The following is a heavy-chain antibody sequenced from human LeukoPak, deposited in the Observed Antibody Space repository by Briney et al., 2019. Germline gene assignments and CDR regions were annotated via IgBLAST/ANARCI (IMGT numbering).Heavy chain of an antibody. J-gene: IGHJ5*02. Sequence: ASVKVSCKASGHTFTSYGISWVRQAPGQGLEWMGWISAYNGNTNYAQKLQGRVTMTTDTSTSTAYMELRSLRSDDTAVYYCAREVYGCSGGSCYEGENWFDPWGQGTLVTVSS. CDR3: AREVYGCSGGSCYEGENWFDP. V-gene: IGHV1-18*01. CDR1: GHTFTSYG. CDR2: ISAYNGNT. D-gene: IGHD2-15*01.